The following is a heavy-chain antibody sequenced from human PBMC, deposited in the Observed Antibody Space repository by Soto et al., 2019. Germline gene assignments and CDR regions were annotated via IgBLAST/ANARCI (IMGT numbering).Heavy chain of an antibody. CDR1: GGYTSRYY. CDR2: IYYSGST. Sequence: SETLSLTCTVSGGYTSRYYCRWIRQPPGKGLEWIGYIYYSGSTNYNPSLKSRVTISVDTSKTQFSLKLSSVTAADTAVYYCARDRVEDYYYYGMDVWGQGPTVTVS. V-gene: IGHV4-59*01. CDR3: ARDRVEDYYYYGMDV. J-gene: IGHJ6*02.